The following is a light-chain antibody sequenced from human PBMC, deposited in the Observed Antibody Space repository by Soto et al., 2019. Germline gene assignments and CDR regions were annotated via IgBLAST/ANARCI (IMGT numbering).Light chain of an antibody. CDR1: QIINNW. V-gene: IGKV1-5*01. CDR2: DVS. CDR3: QQYNSYPWT. Sequence: DIQMTQYPSTPSASVGDRVTSTCRASQIINNWLAWYQQKPGKAPKLLIYDVSSLETGVASRFSGSGSATDFTLTISSLQPDDFATYYCQQYNSYPWTFGQGTKVDIK. J-gene: IGKJ1*01.